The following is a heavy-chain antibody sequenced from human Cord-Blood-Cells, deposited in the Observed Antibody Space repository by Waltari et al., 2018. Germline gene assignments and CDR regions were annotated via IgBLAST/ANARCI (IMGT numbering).Heavy chain of an antibody. J-gene: IGHJ3*02. CDR2: MNPNSCNT. CDR1: GYNFTSYD. V-gene: IGHV1-8*02. Sequence: QVQLVQSGAEVKKPGASVKVSCKASGYNFTSYDINWAGQATDQGLEWMGGMNPNSCNTGYAKKFQGIVTMTRNTSISTAYMELSSLRSEDTAVYYCARAYCSSTSCYDGAFDIWGQGTMVTVSS. D-gene: IGHD2-2*01. CDR3: ARAYCSSTSCYDGAFDI.